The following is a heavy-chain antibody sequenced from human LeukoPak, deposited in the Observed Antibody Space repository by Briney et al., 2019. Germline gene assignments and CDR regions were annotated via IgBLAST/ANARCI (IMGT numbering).Heavy chain of an antibody. D-gene: IGHD3-16*02. Sequence: ASVKVSCKASGYTFTSYAMHWVRLAPGQRLEWMGWINAGNGNTKYSQKFQGRVTITRDTSASTAYMELSSLRSEDTAVYYCARPLGAYYDYVWGSYPKEDYFDYWGQGTLVTVSS. CDR2: INAGNGNT. J-gene: IGHJ4*02. V-gene: IGHV1-3*01. CDR1: GYTFTSYA. CDR3: ARPLGAYYDYVWGSYPKEDYFDY.